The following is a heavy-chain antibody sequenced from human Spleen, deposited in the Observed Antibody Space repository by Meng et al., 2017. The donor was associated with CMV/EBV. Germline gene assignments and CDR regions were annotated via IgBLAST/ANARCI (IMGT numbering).Heavy chain of an antibody. CDR2: MNPDTGNT. J-gene: IGHJ5*02. D-gene: IGHD3-3*01. CDR1: FTSYD. V-gene: IGHV1-8*01. Sequence: FTSYDINWVRQAHGQGLEWMGGMNPDTGNTGYAQKFQGRVTMTRNTSINTAYMELSSLRSEDTAVYYCARALKYYDFCSVTACPWFDPWGQGTLVTVSS. CDR3: ARALKYYDFCSVTACPWFDP.